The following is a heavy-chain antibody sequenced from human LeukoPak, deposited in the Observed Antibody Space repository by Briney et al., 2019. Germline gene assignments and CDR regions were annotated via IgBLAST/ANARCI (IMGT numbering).Heavy chain of an antibody. CDR3: ARDPIAAAGAYYYYYMDV. CDR2: IYYSGST. D-gene: IGHD6-13*01. CDR1: GGSISSSSYY. Sequence: SETLSLTCTVSGGSISSSSYYWGWIRQPPGKGLEWIGSIYYSGSTYYNPSLKSRVTISVDTSKNQFSLKLSSVTAADTAVYYCARDPIAAAGAYYYYYMDVWGKGTTVTVSS. V-gene: IGHV4-39*07. J-gene: IGHJ6*03.